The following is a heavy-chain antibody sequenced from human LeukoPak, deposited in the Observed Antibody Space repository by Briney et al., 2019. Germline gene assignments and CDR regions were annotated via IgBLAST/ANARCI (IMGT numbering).Heavy chain of an antibody. CDR1: GGSISSGSYY. V-gene: IGHV4-61*02. Sequence: SETLSLTCTVSGGSISSGSYYWSWIRQPAGKGLEWIGRIYTSGSTNYNPPLKSRFTISVDTSKNQFSLKLSSVTAADTAVYYCARDPFDWLLRIYYGMDVWGQGTTVTVSS. D-gene: IGHD3-9*01. CDR2: IYTSGST. CDR3: ARDPFDWLLRIYYGMDV. J-gene: IGHJ6*02.